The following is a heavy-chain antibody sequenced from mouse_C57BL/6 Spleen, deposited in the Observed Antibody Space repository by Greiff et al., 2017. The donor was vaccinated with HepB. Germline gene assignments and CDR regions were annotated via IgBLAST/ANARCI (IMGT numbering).Heavy chain of an antibody. CDR2: IYPRSGNT. Sequence: QVQLKESGAELARPGASVKLSCKASGYTFTSYGISWVKQRTGQGLEWIGEIYPRSGNTYYNEKFKGKATLTADKSSSTAYMELRSLTSEDSAVYFCARSIYYDYDNYAMDYWGQGTSVTVSS. J-gene: IGHJ4*01. V-gene: IGHV1-81*01. D-gene: IGHD2-4*01. CDR3: ARSIYYDYDNYAMDY. CDR1: GYTFTSYG.